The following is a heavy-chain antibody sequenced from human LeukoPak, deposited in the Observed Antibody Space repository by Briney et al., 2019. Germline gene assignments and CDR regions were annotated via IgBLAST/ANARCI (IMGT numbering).Heavy chain of an antibody. CDR3: ARGVSYYGSGSYPDAFDI. D-gene: IGHD3-10*01. Sequence: PSETLSRTCAVYGGSFSGYYWSWIRQPPGKGLEWIGEINHSGSTNYNPSLKSRVTISVDTSKNQFSLKLSSVTAADTAVYYCARGVSYYGSGSYPDAFDIWGQGTMVTVSS. CDR1: GGSFSGYY. V-gene: IGHV4-34*01. J-gene: IGHJ3*02. CDR2: INHSGST.